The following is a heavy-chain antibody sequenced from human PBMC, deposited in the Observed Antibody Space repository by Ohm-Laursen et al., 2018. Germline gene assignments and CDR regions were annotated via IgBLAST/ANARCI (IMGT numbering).Heavy chain of an antibody. CDR3: ARQEGYCSSTSCYEVWFDP. J-gene: IGHJ5*02. V-gene: IGHV4-31*02. CDR2: IYYSGST. CDR1: GGSISSGGYY. Sequence: TLSLTCPVSGGSISSGGYYWSWIRQHPGKGLEWIGYIYYSGSTYYNPSLKSRVTISVDTSKNQFSLKLSSVTAADTAVYYCARQEGYCSSTSCYEVWFDPWGQGTLVTVSS. D-gene: IGHD2-2*01.